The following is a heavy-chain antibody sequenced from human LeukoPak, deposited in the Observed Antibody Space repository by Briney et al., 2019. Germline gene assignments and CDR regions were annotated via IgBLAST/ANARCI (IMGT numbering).Heavy chain of an antibody. CDR1: GFTFSSYW. CDR2: IKQDGSEK. CDR3: TTDVYYYGSGSYYNPDY. D-gene: IGHD3-10*01. V-gene: IGHV3-7*03. J-gene: IGHJ4*02. Sequence: GGSLRLSCAASGFTFSSYWMSWVRQAPGKGLEWVANIKQDGSEKYYVDSVKGRFTISRDNAKNSLYLQMNSLKTEDTAVYYCTTDVYYYGSGSYYNPDYWGQGTLVTVSS.